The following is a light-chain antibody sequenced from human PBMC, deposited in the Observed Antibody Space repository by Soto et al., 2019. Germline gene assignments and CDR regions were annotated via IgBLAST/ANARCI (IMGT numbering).Light chain of an antibody. CDR2: TAS. Sequence: DIQLTQSPSFLSASVGDRVTLTCRASRGIGRHLAWYQQRPGKAPELLIYTASFLQSGVPSRFSGGGSETEFTLTISSLQPEDFATYYCQHLDDYPRTFGGGTKVEI. CDR1: RGIGRH. J-gene: IGKJ4*01. CDR3: QHLDDYPRT. V-gene: IGKV1-9*01.